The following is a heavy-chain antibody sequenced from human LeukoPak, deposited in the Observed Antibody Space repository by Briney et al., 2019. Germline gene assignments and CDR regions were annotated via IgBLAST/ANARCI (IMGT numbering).Heavy chain of an antibody. CDR1: GFTFSNYG. J-gene: IGHJ2*01. V-gene: IGHV3-23*01. CDR3: AKEDIVLMVYAVYWYFDL. D-gene: IGHD2-8*01. Sequence: AGGSLRLSCAASGFTFSNYGMNWVRQAPGKGLEWVSGITGNGGTTYYADSVKGRFTISRDNSKNTLYLQMNSLRAEDTAVYYCAKEDIVLMVYAVYWYFDLWGRGTLVTVSS. CDR2: ITGNGGTT.